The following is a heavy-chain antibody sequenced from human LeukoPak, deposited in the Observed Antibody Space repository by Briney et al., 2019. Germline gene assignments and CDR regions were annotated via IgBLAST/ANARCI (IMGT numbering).Heavy chain of an antibody. J-gene: IGHJ4*02. Sequence: PSETLSLTCTVSGGSISSYYWSWIRQPPGKGLEWIGYTYYSGNTNCNPSLKSRVTISVDTSKNQFSLKLSSVTAADTAVYYCARHTDGYYFDYWGQGALVTVSS. CDR3: ARHTDGYYFDY. V-gene: IGHV4-59*08. D-gene: IGHD4-17*01. CDR2: TYYSGNT. CDR1: GGSISSYY.